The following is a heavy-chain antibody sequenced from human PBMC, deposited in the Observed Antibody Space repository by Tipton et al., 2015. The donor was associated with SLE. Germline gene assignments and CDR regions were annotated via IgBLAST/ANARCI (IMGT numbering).Heavy chain of an antibody. CDR1: GGSISSSSYY. Sequence: TLSLTCTVSGGSISSSSYYWGWIRQPPGKGLEWIGYIYYSGSTNYNPSLKSRVTISVDTSKNQFSLKLSSVTAADTAVYYCARDYSSGMNWFDPWGQGTLVTVSS. J-gene: IGHJ5*02. V-gene: IGHV4-61*01. CDR2: IYYSGST. D-gene: IGHD6-19*01. CDR3: ARDYSSGMNWFDP.